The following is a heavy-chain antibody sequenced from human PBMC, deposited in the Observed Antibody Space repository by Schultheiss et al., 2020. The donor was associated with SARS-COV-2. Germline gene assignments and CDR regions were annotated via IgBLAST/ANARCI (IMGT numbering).Heavy chain of an antibody. CDR1: GFTFSSYA. J-gene: IGHJ4*02. CDR2: ISYDGSNK. CDR3: SSYGYCSSTTCYPSH. D-gene: IGHD2-2*01. V-gene: IGHV3-30-3*01. Sequence: GESLKISCAASGFTFSSYAMHWVRQAPGKGLEWVAVISYDGSNKYYADSVKGRFTISRDNSKNTLYLQMNSLRAEDTAVYYCSSYGYCSSTTCYPSHWGQGTPVTVSS.